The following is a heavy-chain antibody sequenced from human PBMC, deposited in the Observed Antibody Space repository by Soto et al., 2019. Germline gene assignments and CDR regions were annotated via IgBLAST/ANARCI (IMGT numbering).Heavy chain of an antibody. Sequence: QVQLQESGPGLVKPSETLSLTCTVSGGSISSYYWSWIRQPPGKGLEWIGYIYYSGSTNYNPSLKSRVTISVDTSKNQFSLKLSSVTAADTAVYYCARDLGPAGYYYYYMDVWGKGTTVTVSS. J-gene: IGHJ6*03. CDR3: ARDLGPAGYYYYYMDV. V-gene: IGHV4-59*01. CDR1: GGSISSYY. CDR2: IYYSGST. D-gene: IGHD2-2*01.